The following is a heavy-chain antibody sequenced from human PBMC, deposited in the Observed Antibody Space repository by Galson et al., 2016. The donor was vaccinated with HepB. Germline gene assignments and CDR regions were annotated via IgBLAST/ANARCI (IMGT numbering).Heavy chain of an antibody. CDR2: ISAYKTNA. J-gene: IGHJ3*02. Sequence: SVKVSCKASGYRLTSHGIIWVRQAPGQGLEWMGGISAYKTNADYAQKFQGRVTMTTDTSTSIVYMELRSLRSDDTAIYYCARDLTRRSAFDIWGQGTMVTVSA. CDR3: ARDLTRRSAFDI. CDR1: GYRLTSHG. V-gene: IGHV1-18*01. D-gene: IGHD1-1*01.